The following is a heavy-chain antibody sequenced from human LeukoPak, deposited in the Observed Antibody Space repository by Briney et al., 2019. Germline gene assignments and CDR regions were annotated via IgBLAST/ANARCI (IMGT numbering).Heavy chain of an antibody. CDR2: VFHSGTT. Sequence: SETLSLTCAVYGGSFSDYYWTWIRQTPGKGLEWIGEVFHSGTTNYNPSLKSRVSISVDTSKNQFSLKLSSVTAADTSLYYCARARRGSSIRGPLDYWGQGALVTVSS. CDR3: ARARRGSSIRGPLDY. CDR1: GGSFSDYY. J-gene: IGHJ4*02. D-gene: IGHD6-6*01. V-gene: IGHV4-34*12.